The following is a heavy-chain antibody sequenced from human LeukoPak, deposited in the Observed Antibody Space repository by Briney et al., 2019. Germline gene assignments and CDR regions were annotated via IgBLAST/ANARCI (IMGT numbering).Heavy chain of an antibody. Sequence: PSETLSLTCTVSGGSISSGDYYWSWIRQPPGTGLEWIGYIYYSGSTYYNPSLKSRVTISVDTSKNQFSLKLSSVTAADTAVYYCAREWRSSGWPDAFDIWGQGTMVTVSS. J-gene: IGHJ3*02. CDR2: IYYSGST. CDR1: GGSISSGDYY. D-gene: IGHD6-19*01. V-gene: IGHV4-30-4*01. CDR3: AREWRSSGWPDAFDI.